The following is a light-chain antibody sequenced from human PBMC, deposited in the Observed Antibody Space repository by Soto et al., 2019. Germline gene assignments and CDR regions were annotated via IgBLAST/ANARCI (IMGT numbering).Light chain of an antibody. CDR3: LPCQQPPPWT. V-gene: IGKV2-28*01. CDR2: LGS. Sequence: DIVMTQSPLSLPVTPGEPASISCRSSQSLLHSNGYNYLDWYLQKPGQSPQLLIHLGSNRDSGVADRFGGEGRGQEFTLKNSRGEGGEFGGYFCLPCQQPPPWTFGQGTKVEIK. CDR1: QSLLHSNGYNY. J-gene: IGKJ1*01.